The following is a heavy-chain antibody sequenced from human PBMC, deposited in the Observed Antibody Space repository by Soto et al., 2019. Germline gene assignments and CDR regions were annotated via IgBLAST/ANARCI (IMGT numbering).Heavy chain of an antibody. CDR2: IYSGGST. V-gene: IGHV3-66*01. CDR1: SFTVSNAW. D-gene: IGHD3-22*01. J-gene: IGHJ5*02. CDR3: ARATMIGLLSS. Sequence: PAGSLRHSCADSSFTVSNAWMSWDRQAPGKGLEWVSVIYSGGSTYYAGSVKGRFTISRDNSENTLYLQMNSLRAEDTAIYYCARATMIGLLSSWGQGTLVTVSS.